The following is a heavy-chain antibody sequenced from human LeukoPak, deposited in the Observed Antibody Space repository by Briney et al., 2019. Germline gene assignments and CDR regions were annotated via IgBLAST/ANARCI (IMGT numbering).Heavy chain of an antibody. CDR3: AKPISGGLAVTADWFAP. CDR1: GYIFTSYY. J-gene: IGHJ5*01. V-gene: IGHV1-46*01. Sequence: ASVKVSCKASGYIFTSYYMHWVRQAPGQGLEWMGIINPSGGSTSYAQKFQGRVTMTRDTSTSTVYMELSSLRSEDTAVYYCAKPISGGLAVTADWFAPWGQGTLVVVSS. CDR2: INPSGGST. D-gene: IGHD6-19*01.